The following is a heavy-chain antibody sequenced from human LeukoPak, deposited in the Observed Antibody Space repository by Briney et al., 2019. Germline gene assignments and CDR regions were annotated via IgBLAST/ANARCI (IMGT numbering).Heavy chain of an antibody. V-gene: IGHV1-2*02. CDR3: ARVDSGRYYGHDY. J-gene: IGHJ4*02. D-gene: IGHD1-26*01. CDR2: INPNSGGT. CDR1: GYTFTGYY. Sequence: ASVKVSCKASGYTFTGYYMHWVRQAPGQGLEWMGWINPNSGGTNYAQKFQGRVTMTTDTSATTAYMDLTSLRSDDTAMYYCARVDSGRYYGHDYWGQGTLVTVTS.